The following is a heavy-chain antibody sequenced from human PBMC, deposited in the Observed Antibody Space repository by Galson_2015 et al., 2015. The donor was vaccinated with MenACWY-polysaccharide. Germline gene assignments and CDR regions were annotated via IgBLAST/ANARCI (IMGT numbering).Heavy chain of an antibody. CDR3: ARDYWDRISCSGMDV. CDR1: GFTFSGYA. V-gene: IGHV3-30-3*01. J-gene: IGHJ6*02. D-gene: IGHD1-26*01. Sequence: SLRLSCAASGFTFSGYAMHWVRQAPGKGLEWVGVISYDAINKYYADSVKGRFTISRDNSKYTLYLQMNSLRADDATIYYCARDYWDRISCSGMDVWGQGTTVTVSS. CDR2: ISYDAINK.